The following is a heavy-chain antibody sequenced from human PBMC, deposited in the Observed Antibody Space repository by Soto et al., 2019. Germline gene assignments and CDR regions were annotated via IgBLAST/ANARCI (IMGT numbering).Heavy chain of an antibody. J-gene: IGHJ6*02. CDR3: ARVYPSIIAAAVNFYGMDV. CDR1: GGSISSYY. V-gene: IGHV4-59*01. D-gene: IGHD6-13*01. Sequence: PSEILSLTCTVSGGSISSYYWSWIRQPPGKGLEWIGYIYYSGSTNYNPSLESRVTISVDTSKNQFSLKLSSVTAADTAVYYCARVYPSIIAAAVNFYGMDVWGQGTTVTVS. CDR2: IYYSGST.